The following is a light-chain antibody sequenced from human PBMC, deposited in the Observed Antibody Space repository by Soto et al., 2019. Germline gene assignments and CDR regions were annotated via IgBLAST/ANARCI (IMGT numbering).Light chain of an antibody. Sequence: EIVLTQSPGTLSLSPGERATLSCRASQSVSNNYLAWYQQKAGQAPRLLMYGASTRATGIPARFSGSGSGTEFTLTISSLQSEDFAVYYCQQYNNWPLTFGGGTKVDIK. CDR2: GAS. J-gene: IGKJ4*01. CDR1: QSVSNN. V-gene: IGKV3-15*01. CDR3: QQYNNWPLT.